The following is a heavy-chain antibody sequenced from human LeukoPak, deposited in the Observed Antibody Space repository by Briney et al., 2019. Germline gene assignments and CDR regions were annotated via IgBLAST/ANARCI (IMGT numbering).Heavy chain of an antibody. D-gene: IGHD3-10*01. CDR1: GGSMSSGDFY. V-gene: IGHV4-30-4*01. CDR2: IYYSGST. J-gene: IGHJ6*02. CDR3: VRCFGSGYYGMDV. Sequence: SQTLSLTCTVSGGSMSSGDFYWSWIRQTPGKGLEWIGYIYYSGSTYYNPSLMSRATISLDTSKNQFSLKLSSVTAADTAVYYCVRCFGSGYYGMDVWGQGTTVTVSS.